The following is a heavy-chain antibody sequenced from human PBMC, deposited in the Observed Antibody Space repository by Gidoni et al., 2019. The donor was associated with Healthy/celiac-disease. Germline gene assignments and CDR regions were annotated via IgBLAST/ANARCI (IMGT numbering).Heavy chain of an antibody. CDR2: INHSGST. Sequence: YGGSFSGYYWSWIRQPPGKGLEWIGEINHSGSTNYNPSLKSRVTISVDTSKNQFSLKLSSVTAADTAVYYCDVQLGSGGQYFDYWGQGTLVTVSS. J-gene: IGHJ4*02. CDR3: DVQLGSGGQYFDY. V-gene: IGHV4-34*01. CDR1: GGSFSGYY. D-gene: IGHD3-10*01.